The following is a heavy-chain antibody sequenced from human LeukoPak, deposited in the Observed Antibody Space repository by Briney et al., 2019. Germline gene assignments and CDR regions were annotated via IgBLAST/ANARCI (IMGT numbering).Heavy chain of an antibody. CDR2: ISHSGYDI. D-gene: IGHD1-1*01. V-gene: IGHV3-21*04. J-gene: IGHJ1*01. CDR1: GFTFSRYS. Sequence: GGSLRLSCAASGFTFSRYSMNRVRQAPGKGLEWVSSISHSGYDIYYADSVKGRFTISRDNSKNTLYLQMNSLRADDTAVYYCARALSQQLIRYSQDWGQGTLVTVSS. CDR3: ARALSQQLIRYSQD.